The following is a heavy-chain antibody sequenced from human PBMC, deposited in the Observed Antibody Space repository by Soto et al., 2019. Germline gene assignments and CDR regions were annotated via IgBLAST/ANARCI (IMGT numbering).Heavy chain of an antibody. D-gene: IGHD6-13*01. V-gene: IGHV3-23*01. CDR2: ISGSGGST. CDR3: AKPRYSSSWGSDAFDI. J-gene: IGHJ3*02. Sequence: PGGSLRLSCAASGFTFSSYAMSWVRQAPGKGLEWVSAISGSGGSTYYADSVKGRFTISRDNSKNTLYLQMNSLRAEDTAVYYCAKPRYSSSWGSDAFDIWGQGTMVTV. CDR1: GFTFSSYA.